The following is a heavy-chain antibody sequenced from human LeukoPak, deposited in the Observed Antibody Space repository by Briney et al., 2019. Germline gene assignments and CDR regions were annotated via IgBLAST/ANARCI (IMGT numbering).Heavy chain of an antibody. CDR3: ARDRVAVAGTVWPLDY. Sequence: GGSLRPSCAASGFTFNTNYMNWVRQAPGKGLEWVSGLYVDGTTYYADSVRGRFTISRDNSKNTLYLQMNSLRAEDTAVYYCARDRVAVAGTVWPLDYWGQGTLVTVSS. CDR2: LYVDGTT. D-gene: IGHD6-19*01. CDR1: GFTFNTNY. V-gene: IGHV3-53*01. J-gene: IGHJ4*02.